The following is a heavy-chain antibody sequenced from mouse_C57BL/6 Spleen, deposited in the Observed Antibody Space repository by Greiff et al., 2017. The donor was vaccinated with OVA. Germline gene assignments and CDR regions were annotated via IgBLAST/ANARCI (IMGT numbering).Heavy chain of an antibody. CDR2: IDPETGGT. J-gene: IGHJ3*01. V-gene: IGHV1-15*01. CDR3: TRFPYYYGSAWFAY. Sequence: QVQLKESGAELVRPGASVTLSCKASGYTFTDYEMHWVKQTPVHGLEWIGAIDPETGGTAYNQKFKGKAILTADKSSSTAYMELRSLTSEDSAVYYCTRFPYYYGSAWFAYWGQGTLVTVSA. D-gene: IGHD1-1*01. CDR1: GYTFTDYE.